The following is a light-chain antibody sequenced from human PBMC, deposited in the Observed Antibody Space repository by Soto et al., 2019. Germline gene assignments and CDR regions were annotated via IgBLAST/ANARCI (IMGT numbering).Light chain of an antibody. Sequence: EIVMTQSPATLSVSPGERATLSCRASQSDNSNLAWYQQKPGQAPRLLIYGASTRAAGIPARFSGSGSGTEFSLTISSLQSVDFAVYYCQQYNNRPPDTFGQGTKLEIK. J-gene: IGKJ2*01. CDR1: QSDNSN. CDR2: GAS. CDR3: QQYNNRPPDT. V-gene: IGKV3-15*01.